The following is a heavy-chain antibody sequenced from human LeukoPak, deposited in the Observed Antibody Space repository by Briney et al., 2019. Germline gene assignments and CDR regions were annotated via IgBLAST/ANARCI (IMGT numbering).Heavy chain of an antibody. CDR3: AREVRGVINTLYFDY. J-gene: IGHJ4*02. CDR2: INPSGGST. CDR1: GYTFTSYY. D-gene: IGHD3-10*01. V-gene: IGHV1-46*01. Sequence: SGYTFTSYYMHWVRQAPGQGLEXXXXINPSGGSTSYAQKFQGRVTMTRDTSTSTVYMELSSLRSEDTAVYYCAREVRGVINTLYFDYWGQGTLVTVSS.